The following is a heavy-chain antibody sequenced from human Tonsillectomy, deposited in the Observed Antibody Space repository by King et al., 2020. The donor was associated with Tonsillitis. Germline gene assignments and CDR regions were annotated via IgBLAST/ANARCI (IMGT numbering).Heavy chain of an antibody. V-gene: IGHV3-23*04. Sequence: VQLVESGGGLVQPGGSLRLSCAASGFTFSSYAMSWVRQAPGKGLEWVSDISGSGGSANYADSVKGRFTISRDNSKNTLHLQMNSLRAEDTAVYYCAKHQRACSGGSCYSSFDYWGQGTLVTVSS. J-gene: IGHJ4*02. CDR3: AKHQRACSGGSCYSSFDY. CDR1: GFTFSSYA. CDR2: ISGSGGSA. D-gene: IGHD2-15*01.